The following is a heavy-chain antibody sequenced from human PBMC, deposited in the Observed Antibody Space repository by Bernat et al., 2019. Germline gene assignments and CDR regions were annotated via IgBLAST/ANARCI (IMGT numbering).Heavy chain of an antibody. D-gene: IGHD4-11*01. J-gene: IGHJ4*02. CDR3: ARGYTKSSDF. CDR1: GFIFDDYG. Sequence: EVHLVESGGGVVRPGGSLRLSCLASGFIFDDYGMIWVRQAPGKGLEWVSGITWHGANIGYADSVRGRFTISRDNAKNSLYLQMNSLRAEDTALYYCARGYTKSSDFWGQGTLVTVSS. CDR2: ITWHGANI. V-gene: IGHV3-20*04.